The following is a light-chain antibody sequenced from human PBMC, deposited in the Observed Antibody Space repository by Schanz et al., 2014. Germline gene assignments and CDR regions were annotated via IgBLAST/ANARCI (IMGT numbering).Light chain of an antibody. Sequence: EVVLTQSPGTLSLSPGERATLSCRASQSVSGNLAWYQQKPGQAPRLLIYGVSIRATGIPARFSGSGSGTNFTLTISSLQSEDFEVYYCKQYNNWLPFGGGTKVEI. V-gene: IGKV3-15*01. CDR3: KQYNNWLP. CDR2: GVS. CDR1: QSVSGN. J-gene: IGKJ4*01.